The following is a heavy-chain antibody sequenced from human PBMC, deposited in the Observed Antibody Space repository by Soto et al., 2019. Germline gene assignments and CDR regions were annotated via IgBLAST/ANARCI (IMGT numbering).Heavy chain of an antibody. J-gene: IGHJ5*02. D-gene: IGHD5-18*01. CDR3: ARDERGYSYGSWFDP. V-gene: IGHV1-69*13. Sequence: SVKVSCKASGGTFRSYAISWVRQAPGQGLEWMGGIIPIFGTANYAQKFQGRVTITADESTSTAYMELSSLRSEDTAVYYCARDERGYSYGSWFDPWGQGTLVTVSS. CDR1: GGTFRSYA. CDR2: IIPIFGTA.